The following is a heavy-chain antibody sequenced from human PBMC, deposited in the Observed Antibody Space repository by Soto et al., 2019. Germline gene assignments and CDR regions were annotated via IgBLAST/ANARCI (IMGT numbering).Heavy chain of an antibody. Sequence: PGGSLRLSCAASGFTFSSYAMSWVRQAPGKGLEWVSAISGSGGSTYYADSVKGRLTISRDNSKNTLYLQMNSLRAEDTAVYYCARSTRGYSYGYPYYFDYWGQGTLVTVSS. D-gene: IGHD5-18*01. CDR2: ISGSGGST. CDR3: ARSTRGYSYGYPYYFDY. V-gene: IGHV3-23*01. CDR1: GFTFSSYA. J-gene: IGHJ4*02.